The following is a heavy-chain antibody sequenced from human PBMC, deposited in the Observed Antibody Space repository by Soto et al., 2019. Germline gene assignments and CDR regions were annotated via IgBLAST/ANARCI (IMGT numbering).Heavy chain of an antibody. V-gene: IGHV3-30-3*01. CDR3: ARDRGLKCFDY. D-gene: IGHD3-10*01. J-gene: IGHJ4*02. CDR1: GFTFSSYA. Sequence: LRLSCAASGFTFSSYAMHWVRQAPGKGLEWVAVISYDGSNKYYADSVKGRFTISRDNSKNTLYLQMNSLRAEDTAVYYCARDRGLKCFDYWGQGTLVTVS. CDR2: ISYDGSNK.